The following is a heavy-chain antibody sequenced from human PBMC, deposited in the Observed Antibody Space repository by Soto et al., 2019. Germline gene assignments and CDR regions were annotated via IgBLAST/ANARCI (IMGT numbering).Heavy chain of an antibody. V-gene: IGHV4-31*03. CDR2: IYYTETT. CDR1: GGSISSGGYY. CDR3: ARLSYGGGGRSYYHMDV. Sequence: QVQLQESGPGLVQPSQTLSLTCTVSGGSISSGGYYWTWIRQHPGKGLEWIGYIYYTETTYYNPFLQSRVTISVDTSKNQFSLKLSSVTAADTAVYYCARLSYGGGGRSYYHMDVWGKGTTVTVSS. J-gene: IGHJ6*03. D-gene: IGHD3-16*01.